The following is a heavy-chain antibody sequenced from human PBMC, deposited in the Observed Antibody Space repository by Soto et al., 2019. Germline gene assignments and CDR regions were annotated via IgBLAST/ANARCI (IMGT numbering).Heavy chain of an antibody. V-gene: IGHV1-69*01. J-gene: IGHJ4*02. Sequence: QVQLVQSGTEVKKPGSSVKVSCKVSGDSFSTHGISWVRQAPGQGLEWMGGIIPLFGATTYAQNFQGRVTITADESTTTAYMELSSLKSEDTAFYYCGRDTNGGSGRFDDGGQGTLVTVSS. CDR1: GDSFSTHG. D-gene: IGHD2-8*01. CDR3: GRDTNGGSGRFDD. CDR2: IIPLFGAT.